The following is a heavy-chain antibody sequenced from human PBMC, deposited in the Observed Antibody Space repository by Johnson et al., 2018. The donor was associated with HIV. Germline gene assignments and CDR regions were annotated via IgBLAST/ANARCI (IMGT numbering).Heavy chain of an antibody. CDR2: ISWNSGSI. V-gene: IGHV3-9*01. D-gene: IGHD3-10*01. J-gene: IGHJ3*02. Sequence: LVESGGGFVQPGGSLRLSCAASASGSAFTFSAFAMSWVRQAPGKGLECVSSISWNSGSIGYADSVKGRFTISRDNAKNSLYLQMNSLRAEDTALYYCAKDKDGYYGSDDAFDIWGQGTMVTVSS. CDR1: ASGSAFTFSAFA. CDR3: AKDKDGYYGSDDAFDI.